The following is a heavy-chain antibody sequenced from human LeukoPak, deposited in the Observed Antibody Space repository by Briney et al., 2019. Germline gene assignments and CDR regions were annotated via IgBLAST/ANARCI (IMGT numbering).Heavy chain of an antibody. Sequence: PGGSLRLSCAASGFTFDDYIMHWVRQAPGKGLEWVSLISWDGDTTYYADSVKGRFTSSRDNAKNSLYLQMNSLRAEDTALYYCAREELGYCSSTSCNGWFDPWGQGTLVTVSS. V-gene: IGHV3-43*01. CDR2: ISWDGDTT. CDR1: GFTFDDYI. J-gene: IGHJ5*02. D-gene: IGHD2-2*01. CDR3: AREELGYCSSTSCNGWFDP.